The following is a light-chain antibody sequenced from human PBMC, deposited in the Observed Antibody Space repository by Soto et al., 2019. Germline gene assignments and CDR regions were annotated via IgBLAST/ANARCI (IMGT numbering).Light chain of an antibody. Sequence: EIVLTQSPGTLYLSPGERATLSCRASQSVSSSYLAWYQQKPGQAPRLLIYDVSTRATGIPDRFSGSGSGTDFTLTISRLEPEDFAVYYCQQYVSSPWAFGQGTKVDIK. CDR3: QQYVSSPWA. J-gene: IGKJ1*01. CDR1: QSVSSSY. CDR2: DVS. V-gene: IGKV3-20*01.